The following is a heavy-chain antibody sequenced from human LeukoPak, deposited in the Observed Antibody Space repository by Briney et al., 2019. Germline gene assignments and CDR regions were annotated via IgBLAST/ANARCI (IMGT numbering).Heavy chain of an antibody. CDR2: ISGSGGST. J-gene: IGHJ5*01. D-gene: IGHD5-24*01. CDR3: VTDLHGVNWYVS. V-gene: IGHV3-23*01. Sequence: PGGSLRLSCAASGFTFSSYAMSWVRQAPGKGLEWVSAISGSGGSTYYADSVKGRFSISRDNFKNTLFLQMYSLRVDDTSMYYCVTDLHGVNWYVSWGQGTLVTVSS. CDR1: GFTFSSYA.